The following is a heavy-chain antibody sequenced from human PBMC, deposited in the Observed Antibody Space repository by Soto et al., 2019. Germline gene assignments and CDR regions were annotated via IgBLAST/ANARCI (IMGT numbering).Heavy chain of an antibody. CDR2: IRSKDNSYAT. D-gene: IGHD5-18*01. CDR1: GFTFSGSA. CDR3: TVSRGYSYGPLDYYYGMDV. V-gene: IGHV3-73*01. Sequence: PXGSLGLSCAASGFTFSGSAMHWVRQASGKGLEWVGRIRSKDNSYATAYAASVKGRFTISRDDSKNTAYLQMNSLKTEDTAVYYCTVSRGYSYGPLDYYYGMDVWGQGTTVTVSS. J-gene: IGHJ6*02.